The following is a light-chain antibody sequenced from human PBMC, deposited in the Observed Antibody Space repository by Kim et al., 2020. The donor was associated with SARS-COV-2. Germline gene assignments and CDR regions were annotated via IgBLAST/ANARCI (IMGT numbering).Light chain of an antibody. V-gene: IGLV3-19*01. CDR3: NSRDSNENVF. CDR2: GKN. J-gene: IGLJ2*01. CDR1: SLRSYY. Sequence: VALGPTVRIPCQGDSLRSYYATWYQQKPGQAPILVIYGKNNRPSGIPDRFSGSSSGNTASLTITGTQAGDEADYYCNSRDSNENVFFGGGTQLTVL.